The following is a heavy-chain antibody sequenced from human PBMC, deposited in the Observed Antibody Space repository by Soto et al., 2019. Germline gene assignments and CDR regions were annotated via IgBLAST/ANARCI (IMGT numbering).Heavy chain of an antibody. Sequence: PSETLSLTCTVSGGSISSNSYYWGWIRQPPGKGLEWIGSIYYNGSTYYNPSLKSRVTISFDTSKNQFFLKLNSVTAADTAVYYCASPYSSTFVSWFDPWGQGTLVTAPQ. D-gene: IGHD6-13*01. CDR2: IYYNGST. V-gene: IGHV4-39*01. J-gene: IGHJ5*02. CDR3: ASPYSSTFVSWFDP. CDR1: GGSISSNSYY.